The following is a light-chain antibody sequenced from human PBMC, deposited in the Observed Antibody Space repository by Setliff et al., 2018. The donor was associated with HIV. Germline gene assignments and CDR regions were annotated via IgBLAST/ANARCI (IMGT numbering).Light chain of an antibody. CDR3: HQYGIYFT. V-gene: IGKV1-5*03. CDR1: QSISIW. J-gene: IGKJ4*02. CDR2: RAS. Sequence: DVQMTQSPSTLSAFVGDRVTITCRASQSISIWLAWYQHKPGKAPKLLIHRASTLENGVPSRFSGTGSGTEFTLTISSLQPDDFATYYCHQYGIYFTFGGGTKVDIK.